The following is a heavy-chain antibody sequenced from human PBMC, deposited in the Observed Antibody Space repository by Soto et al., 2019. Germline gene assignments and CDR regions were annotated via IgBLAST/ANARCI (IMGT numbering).Heavy chain of an antibody. J-gene: IGHJ3*02. D-gene: IGHD3-3*01. CDR1: GFTVSSNY. CDR3: AREYDFWSGHGGAFDI. CDR2: IYSGGST. Sequence: GGSLRLSCAASGFTVSSNYMSWVRQAPGKGLEWVSVIYSGGSTYYADCVKGRFTISRDNSKNTLYLQMNSLRAEDTAVYYCAREYDFWSGHGGAFDIWGQGTMVTVSS. V-gene: IGHV3-53*01.